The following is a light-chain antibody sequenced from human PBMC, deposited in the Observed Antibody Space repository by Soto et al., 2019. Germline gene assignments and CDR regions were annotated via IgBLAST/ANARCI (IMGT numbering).Light chain of an antibody. CDR2: GIS. Sequence: ENVLTQSPGTLSLSPGETATLSCRASQTVTNSFFAWYQHKPGQPPRLLIHGISSRATRIPDRFSGSGSGTDFTLTISRLEPEDFVVYYCQQYSTLPHTFGRGTKLEV. J-gene: IGKJ2*01. CDR1: QTVTNSF. CDR3: QQYSTLPHT. V-gene: IGKV3-20*01.